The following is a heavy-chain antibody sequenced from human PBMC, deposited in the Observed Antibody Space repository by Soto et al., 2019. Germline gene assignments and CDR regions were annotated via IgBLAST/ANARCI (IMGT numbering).Heavy chain of an antibody. J-gene: IGHJ4*02. V-gene: IGHV3-30-3*01. Sequence: QVQLVESGGGVVQPGRSLRLSCAASGFTFSSYAMHWVRQAPGQGLEWVAVISYDGSNKYYADSVKGRFTISRDNSKNTLYLQMNSLRAEDTAVYDCARGRYSGYDSLKDYWGQGTLVTVSS. CDR3: ARGRYSGYDSLKDY. CDR2: ISYDGSNK. CDR1: GFTFSSYA. D-gene: IGHD5-12*01.